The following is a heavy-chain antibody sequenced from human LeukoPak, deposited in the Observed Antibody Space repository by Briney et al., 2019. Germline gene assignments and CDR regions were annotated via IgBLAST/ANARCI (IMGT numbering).Heavy chain of an antibody. Sequence: SETLSLTRAVYGGSFSGYYWSWIRQPPGKGLEWIGEINHSGSTNYNPSLKSRVTISVDTSKNQFSLKLSSVTAADTAVYYCARGSVDYYDSSGYYPPSDYWGQGTLVTVSS. CDR1: GGSFSGYY. CDR2: INHSGST. J-gene: IGHJ4*02. CDR3: ARGSVDYYDSSGYYPPSDY. D-gene: IGHD3-22*01. V-gene: IGHV4-34*01.